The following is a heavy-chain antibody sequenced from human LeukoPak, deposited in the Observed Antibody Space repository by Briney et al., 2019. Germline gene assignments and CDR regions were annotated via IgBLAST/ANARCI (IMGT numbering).Heavy chain of an antibody. CDR3: ASLGVGATGAFDI. V-gene: IGHV4-59*08. CDR1: GGCISSYY. D-gene: IGHD1-26*01. J-gene: IGHJ3*02. Sequence: SETLSLTCTVSGGCISSYYWSWMRQRPGKGLKWIGYIYYSGSTNYNPSLKSRVTISVDTSKNQFSLKLSSVTAADTAVYYCASLGVGATGAFDIWGQGTMVTVSS. CDR2: IYYSGST.